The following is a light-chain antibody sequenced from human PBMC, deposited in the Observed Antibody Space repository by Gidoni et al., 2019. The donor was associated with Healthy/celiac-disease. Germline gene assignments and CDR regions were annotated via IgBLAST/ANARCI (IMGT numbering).Light chain of an antibody. V-gene: IGKV2-28*01. J-gene: IGKJ5*01. CDR2: LGS. CDR1: QSLLHSNGYYY. CDR3: MQALQTPIT. Sequence: DMVMHPSPPSLPVTPGEPASISCRSSQSLLHSNGYYYLDWYLQKPGQSPQLLIYLGSTRARGVPDRFSGSGSGTDFTLKSSMVEAEDVGVYYCMQALQTPITFXQXTRLEIK.